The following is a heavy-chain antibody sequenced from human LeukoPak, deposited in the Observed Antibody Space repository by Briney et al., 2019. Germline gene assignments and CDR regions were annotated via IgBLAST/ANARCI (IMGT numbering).Heavy chain of an antibody. CDR3: ARVAGAYCGGDCYPSYYYGMDV. CDR2: IHYSGTT. Sequence: SETLSLTCTVSGASIDSGRYYWGWIRQPPGKGLEWIGSIHYSGTTYYNPSLKSRVTISIDTSNNQFSLKLSSVTAADTAVYYCARVAGAYCGGDCYPSYYYGMDVWGQGTTVTVSS. CDR1: GASIDSGRYY. J-gene: IGHJ6*02. D-gene: IGHD2-21*02. V-gene: IGHV4-39*07.